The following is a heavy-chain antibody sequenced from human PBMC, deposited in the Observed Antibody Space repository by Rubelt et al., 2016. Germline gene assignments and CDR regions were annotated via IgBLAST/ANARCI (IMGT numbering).Heavy chain of an antibody. V-gene: IGHV3-74*01. D-gene: IGHD4-11*01. Sequence: QVRGKGLMWASRVDSDGSNTVYADSVKGRFTISRDNAKNSLYLQMNSLRAEDTAVYYCARGRTTVNWVNDEDYYYGMDVWGQGTTVTVSS. CDR3: ARGRTTVNWVNDEDYYYGMDV. CDR2: VDSDGSNT. J-gene: IGHJ6*02.